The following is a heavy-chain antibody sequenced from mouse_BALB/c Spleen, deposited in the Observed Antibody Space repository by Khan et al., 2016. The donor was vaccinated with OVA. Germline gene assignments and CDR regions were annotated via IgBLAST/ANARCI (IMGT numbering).Heavy chain of an antibody. V-gene: IGHV5-12-2*01. Sequence: DVKLVESGGGLVQPGGSLKLSCAASGFTFSSYTMSWVRQTPDKRLEWVAFISHGGSNAYYPDTVKGRFTSSRDNAKNTLYLQMSSLKSEDTAMYYCARPSTTEYDYGMDYWGQGTSVTVSS. D-gene: IGHD1-1*01. CDR3: ARPSTTEYDYGMDY. CDR2: ISHGGSNA. CDR1: GFTFSSYT. J-gene: IGHJ4*01.